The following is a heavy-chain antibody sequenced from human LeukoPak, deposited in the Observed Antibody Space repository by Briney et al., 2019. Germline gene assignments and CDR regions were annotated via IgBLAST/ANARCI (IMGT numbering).Heavy chain of an antibody. D-gene: IGHD3-3*01. V-gene: IGHV1-24*01. Sequence: GASVKVSCKVSGYTLTELSMHWVRQAPGKGLEWMGGFDPEDGETIYAQKFQGRVTMTEDTSTDTAYMELSSLRSEDTAVYYCATETRSGYYNYYYYGMDVWGQGTTVTVSS. J-gene: IGHJ6*02. CDR3: ATETRSGYYNYYYYGMDV. CDR1: GYTLTELS. CDR2: FDPEDGET.